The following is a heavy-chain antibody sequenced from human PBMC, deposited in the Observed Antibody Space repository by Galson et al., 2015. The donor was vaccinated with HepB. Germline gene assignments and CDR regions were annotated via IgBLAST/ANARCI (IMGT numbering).Heavy chain of an antibody. Sequence: SVKVSCKASGGTFSSYAISWVRQAPGQGLEWMGGIIPIFGTANYAQKFQDRVTITADESTSTAYMELSSLRAEDTAVYYCAKETDVYYYYYMDVWGKGTTVTVSS. CDR2: IIPIFGTA. J-gene: IGHJ6*03. D-gene: IGHD5-24*01. V-gene: IGHV1-69*13. CDR1: GGTFSSYA. CDR3: AKETDVYYYYYMDV.